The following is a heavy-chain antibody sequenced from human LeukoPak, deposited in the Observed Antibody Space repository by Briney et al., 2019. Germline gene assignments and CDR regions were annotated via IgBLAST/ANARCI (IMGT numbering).Heavy chain of an antibody. CDR1: GFTFSSYA. J-gene: IGHJ4*02. V-gene: IGHV3-66*01. CDR2: IYSGGST. Sequence: PGGSLRLSCAASGFTFSSYAMSWVRQAPGKGLEWVSVIYSGGSTYYADSVKGRFTISRDNSKNTLYLQMNSLRAEDTAVYYCARDLSGSYGDLDYWGQGTLVTVSS. D-gene: IGHD1-26*01. CDR3: ARDLSGSYGDLDY.